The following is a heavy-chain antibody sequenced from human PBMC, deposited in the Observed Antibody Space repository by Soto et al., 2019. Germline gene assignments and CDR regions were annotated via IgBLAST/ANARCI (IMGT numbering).Heavy chain of an antibody. V-gene: IGHV2-5*02. CDR3: AHKSLGEYVVWAFDI. Sequence: QITLKESGPTLVKPTQTLTLTCTFSGFSLTKTGVGMGWLRQPPGKALEWLALVYWDDEKRYSPSLKSRLTITTDTSKNQVVLTMTHMDPVVTATYYCAHKSLGEYVVWAFDIWGQGTLVTVSS. D-gene: IGHD3-16*01. CDR1: GFSLTKTGVG. J-gene: IGHJ3*02. CDR2: VYWDDEK.